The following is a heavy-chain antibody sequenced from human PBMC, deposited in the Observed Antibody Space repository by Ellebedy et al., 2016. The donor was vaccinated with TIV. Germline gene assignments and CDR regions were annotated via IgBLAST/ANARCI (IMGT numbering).Heavy chain of an antibody. CDR3: ASPSLWWRFDY. V-gene: IGHV4-39*01. CDR2: IYYSGST. CDR1: GGSISSSSYY. Sequence: SETLSLXXTVSGGSISSSSYYWGWIRQPPGKGLEWIGSIYYSGSTYYNPSLKSRVTISVDTSKNQFSLKLSSVTAADTAVYYCASPSLWWRFDYWGQGTLVTVSS. J-gene: IGHJ4*02. D-gene: IGHD2-21*01.